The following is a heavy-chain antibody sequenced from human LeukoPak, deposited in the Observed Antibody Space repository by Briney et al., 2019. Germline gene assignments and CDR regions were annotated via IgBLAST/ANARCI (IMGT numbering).Heavy chain of an antibody. CDR1: GFTVSSNY. CDR3: ARDMEWELQNGGWFDP. J-gene: IGHJ5*02. CDR2: IYSGGST. D-gene: IGHD1-26*01. V-gene: IGHV3-53*01. Sequence: PGGSLRLSCAASGFTVSSNYMSWVRQAPGKGLEWVSVIYSGGSTYYADSVKGRFTISRDNSKNTLYLQMNSLRAEDTAVYYCARDMEWELQNGGWFDPWGQGTLVTVSS.